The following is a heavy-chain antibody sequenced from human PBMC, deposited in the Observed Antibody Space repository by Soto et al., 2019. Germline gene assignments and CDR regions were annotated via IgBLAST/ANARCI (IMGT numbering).Heavy chain of an antibody. CDR1: GGSISSGDYY. J-gene: IGHJ6*02. CDR2: IYYSGST. Sequence: SETLSLTCTVSGGSISSGDYYWSWIRQPPGKGLEWIGYIYYSGSTYYNPSLKSRVTISVDTSKNQFSLKLSSVTAADTAVYYCARDQTNYDILTGFQGGYYYGMDVWGQGTTVTVSS. CDR3: ARDQTNYDILTGFQGGYYYGMDV. D-gene: IGHD3-9*01. V-gene: IGHV4-30-4*01.